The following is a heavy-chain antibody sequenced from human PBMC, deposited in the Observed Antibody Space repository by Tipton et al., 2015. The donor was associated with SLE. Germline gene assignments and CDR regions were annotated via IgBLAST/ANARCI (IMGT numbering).Heavy chain of an antibody. Sequence: SLRLSCAASGFTFRTYSMNWVRQAPGKGLEWVSSISSSSYIYYADSVKGRFTISRDNAKNSLYLQMNSLRAEDTAVYYCARDSDDILTGYYHFYYWGLGTLVTVSS. CDR2: ISSSSYI. J-gene: IGHJ4*02. D-gene: IGHD3-9*01. CDR3: ARDSDDILTGYYHFYY. CDR1: GFTFRTYS. V-gene: IGHV3-21*03.